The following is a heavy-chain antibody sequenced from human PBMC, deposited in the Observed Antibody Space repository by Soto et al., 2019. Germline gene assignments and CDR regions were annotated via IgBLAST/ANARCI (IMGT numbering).Heavy chain of an antibody. CDR3: ARDRVLMVYAD. D-gene: IGHD2-8*01. Sequence: ASVKVSCKASGYTFTSYGISWVRQAPGQGPEWMGWISAYNGDTNYAQKLQGRVTMTTDTSTSTAYMELRSLRSDDTAVYYCARDRVLMVYADWGQGTLVTVSS. CDR1: GYTFTSYG. V-gene: IGHV1-18*01. J-gene: IGHJ4*02. CDR2: ISAYNGDT.